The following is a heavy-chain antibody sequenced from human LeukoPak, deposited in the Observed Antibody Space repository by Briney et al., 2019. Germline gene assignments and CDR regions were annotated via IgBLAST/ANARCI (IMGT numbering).Heavy chain of an antibody. CDR3: AREGGYDSSSWYSGPPDY. V-gene: IGHV5-51*01. CDR1: GYSFTSYR. CDR2: IYPGDSDT. D-gene: IGHD6-13*01. J-gene: IGHJ4*02. Sequence: GESLKISCKGSGYSFTSYRIGWVRQMPGKGLEWMGIIYPGDSDTRYSPSFQGQVTISADKSISTAYLQWSSLKASDTAMYYCAREGGYDSSSWYSGPPDYWGQGTLVTVSS.